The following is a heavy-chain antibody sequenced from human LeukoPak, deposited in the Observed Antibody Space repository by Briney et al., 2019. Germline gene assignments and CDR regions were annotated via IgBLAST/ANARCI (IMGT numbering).Heavy chain of an antibody. Sequence: GGSLRLSCAASGFTFSSYNMNWVRQAPGKGLEWVSSISGSSSYIYYADSAKGRLSISRDNAKNSLYLQMNSLRAEDTAVYYCARAATVGTTRPGTHFDYWGQGTLVTVSS. CDR1: GFTFSSYN. CDR2: ISGSSSYI. CDR3: ARAATVGTTRPGTHFDY. D-gene: IGHD1-26*01. J-gene: IGHJ4*02. V-gene: IGHV3-21*01.